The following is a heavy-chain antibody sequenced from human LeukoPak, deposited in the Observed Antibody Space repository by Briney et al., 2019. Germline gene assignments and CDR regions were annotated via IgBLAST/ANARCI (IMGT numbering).Heavy chain of an antibody. D-gene: IGHD1-26*01. CDR3: ARGGDIVGASRSAFDI. CDR1: GFTVSSNY. CDR2: IYSGGNT. J-gene: IGHJ3*02. V-gene: IGHV3-53*01. Sequence: GGSLRLSCAASGFTVSSNYMSWVRQAPGKGLEWVSLIYSGGNTDYADSVKGRFTISRDNSKSTLDLQMNNLRAEDTAVYYCARGGDIVGASRSAFDIWGQGTMVTVSS.